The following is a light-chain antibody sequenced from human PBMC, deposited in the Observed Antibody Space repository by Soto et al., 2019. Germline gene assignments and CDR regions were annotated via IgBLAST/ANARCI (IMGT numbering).Light chain of an antibody. Sequence: DIVLTQSPGTLSLSPGERATLSCRSSQSVSSNYLAWYQQNPDQAPRLVIYDVSGRATVIPDRFSGSGYGTDFTLTISRLEHEDVAVYYCHQYGSSATFGQGTKVEIK. J-gene: IGKJ1*01. CDR1: QSVSSNY. CDR2: DVS. CDR3: HQYGSSAT. V-gene: IGKV3-20*01.